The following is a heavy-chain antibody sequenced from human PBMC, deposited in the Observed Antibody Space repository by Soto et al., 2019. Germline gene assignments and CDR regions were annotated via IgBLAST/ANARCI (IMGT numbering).Heavy chain of an antibody. CDR1: GDSVSSNSAA. J-gene: IGHJ5*02. D-gene: IGHD1-1*01. Sequence: SQTLSLTCAISGDSVSSNSAAWNWIRQSPSRGLEWLGRTYYRSKWYNDYAVSVKSRITINPDTSKNQFSLQLNSVTPEDTAVYYCARPRGVGNNNPTLRFDPWGQGTLVTVSS. V-gene: IGHV6-1*01. CDR2: TYYRSKWYN. CDR3: ARPRGVGNNNPTLRFDP.